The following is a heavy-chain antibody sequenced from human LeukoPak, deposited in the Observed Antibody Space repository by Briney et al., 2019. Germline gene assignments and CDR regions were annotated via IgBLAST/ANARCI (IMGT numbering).Heavy chain of an antibody. J-gene: IGHJ4*02. CDR2: IYYSGST. CDR3: ASLDKGSGPDY. D-gene: IGHD3-10*01. CDR1: GGSISSYY. V-gene: IGHV4-59*01. Sequence: PSETLSLTCTVSGGSISSYYWSWIRQPPGKGLEWIGYIYYSGSTNYNPSLKSRVTISVDTSKNQFSLKLSSVTAADTAVYYCASLDKGSGPDYWGQGTLVTVSS.